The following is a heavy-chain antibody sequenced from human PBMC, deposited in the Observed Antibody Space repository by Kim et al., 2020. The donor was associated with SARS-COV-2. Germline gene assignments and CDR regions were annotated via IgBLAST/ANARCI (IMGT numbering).Heavy chain of an antibody. Sequence: GTNYAQKFQGRVTMTRDTSISTAYMELSRLRSDDTAVYYCASAYSGYDFYWGQGTLVTVSS. D-gene: IGHD5-12*01. J-gene: IGHJ4*02. V-gene: IGHV1-2*02. CDR3: ASAYSGYDFY. CDR2: GT.